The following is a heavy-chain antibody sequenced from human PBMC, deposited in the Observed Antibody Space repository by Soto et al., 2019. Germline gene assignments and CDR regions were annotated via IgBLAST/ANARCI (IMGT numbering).Heavy chain of an antibody. CDR2: IYSGGST. J-gene: IGHJ6*02. V-gene: IGHV3-53*02. CDR3: ARDRGMDLVGATPGHGMDV. D-gene: IGHD1-26*01. Sequence: EVQLVETGGGLIQPGGSLRLSCAASGFTVSSNYMSWVRQAPGKVLEWVSVIYSGGSTYYADSVKGRFTISRDNSKNTLYLQMNSLRAEDTAVYYCARDRGMDLVGATPGHGMDVWGQGTTVTVSS. CDR1: GFTVSSNY.